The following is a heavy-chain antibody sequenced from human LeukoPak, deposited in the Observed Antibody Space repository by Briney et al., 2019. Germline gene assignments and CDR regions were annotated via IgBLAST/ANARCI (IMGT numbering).Heavy chain of an antibody. CDR2: ISSSSSTI. CDR3: ASRYRWEPLAY. V-gene: IGHV3-48*04. D-gene: IGHD1-26*01. Sequence: GGSLRLSCAASGLTFSSYSMNWVRQAPGKGLEWVSYISSSSSTIYYADSVKGRFTISRDNAKNSLYLQMNSLRAEDTAVYYCASRYRWEPLAYWGQGTLVTVSS. J-gene: IGHJ4*02. CDR1: GLTFSSYS.